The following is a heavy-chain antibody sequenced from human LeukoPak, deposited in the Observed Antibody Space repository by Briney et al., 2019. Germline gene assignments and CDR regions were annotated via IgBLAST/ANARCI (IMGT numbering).Heavy chain of an antibody. CDR2: IYYSGCT. CDR1: GGSISSGGYY. J-gene: IGHJ5*02. CDR3: ARRGDGYDWEFDP. D-gene: IGHD5-12*01. Sequence: PSQTLSLTCTVSGGSISSGGYYWSWIRQHPGKGLEWIGYIYYSGCTYYNPSLKSRVTISVDTSKNQFSLKLSSVTAADTAVYYCARRGDGYDWEFDPWGQGTLVTVSS. V-gene: IGHV4-31*03.